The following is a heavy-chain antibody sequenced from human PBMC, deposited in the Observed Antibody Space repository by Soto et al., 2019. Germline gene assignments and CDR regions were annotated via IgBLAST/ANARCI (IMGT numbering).Heavy chain of an antibody. J-gene: IGHJ4*02. D-gene: IGHD3-22*01. V-gene: IGHV4-59*08. CDR3: ASRLGYYYDSSGYPY. Sequence: SETLSLTCTVSGGSISSYYWSWIRQPPGKGLEWIGYIYYSGSTNYNPSLKSRVTISVDTSKNQFSLKLSSVTAADTAVYYCASRLGYYYDSSGYPYWGQGTLVTVSS. CDR2: IYYSGST. CDR1: GGSISSYY.